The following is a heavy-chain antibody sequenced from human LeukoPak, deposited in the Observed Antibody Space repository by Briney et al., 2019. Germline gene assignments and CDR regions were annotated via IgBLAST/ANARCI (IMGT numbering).Heavy chain of an antibody. J-gene: IGHJ4*02. CDR2: IYPGDSDT. CDR1: GYSFTSHW. CDR3: ARHGDSNWYFDY. Sequence: GESLKISCKGSGYSFTSHWIAWVRQMPGKGLEWMGIIYPGDSDTTYSPSFQGQVTISADKSISTAYPQWSSLKASDTAMYYCARHGDSNWYFDYWGQGTLVTVSS. V-gene: IGHV5-51*01. D-gene: IGHD6-13*01.